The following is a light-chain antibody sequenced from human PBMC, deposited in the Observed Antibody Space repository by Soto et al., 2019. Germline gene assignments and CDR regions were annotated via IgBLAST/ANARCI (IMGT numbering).Light chain of an antibody. Sequence: EIVLTQAPGTLSLSPGERATLSCRASQSVSSSYLAWYHQKPGQAPRLLIYGASSMATGIPERFSGSGSGTHFTLTIRRLEPEDFAVYYCQQYGSSPTTFGQGTKVEIK. CDR1: QSVSSSY. V-gene: IGKV3-20*01. CDR2: GAS. J-gene: IGKJ1*01. CDR3: QQYGSSPTT.